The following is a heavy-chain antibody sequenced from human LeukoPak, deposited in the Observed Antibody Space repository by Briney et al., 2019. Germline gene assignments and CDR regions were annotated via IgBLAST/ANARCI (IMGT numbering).Heavy chain of an antibody. CDR2: IWYDGSNK. Sequence: GGSLRLSCAASGFTFSSYGMHWVRQAPGKGLEWVAVIWYDGSNKYYADSVKGRFAISRDNSKNTLYLQMNSLRAEDTAVYYCAKGRWELLVWGQGTLVTVSS. D-gene: IGHD1-26*01. CDR1: GFTFSSYG. V-gene: IGHV3-33*06. J-gene: IGHJ4*02. CDR3: AKGRWELLV.